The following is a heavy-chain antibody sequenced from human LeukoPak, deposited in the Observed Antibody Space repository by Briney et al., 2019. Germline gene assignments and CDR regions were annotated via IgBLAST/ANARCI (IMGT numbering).Heavy chain of an antibody. Sequence: GGSLRLSCAASGFTFSSNAMSWVHQAPGKGLEWVSAISGSGGSTYNADSVKGRFTISRDNSKNTLYLRMNSLRAEDTAVYYCAKDKGGSYYPAYFDYWGQGTLVTVSS. D-gene: IGHD1-26*01. CDR3: AKDKGGSYYPAYFDY. CDR1: GFTFSSNA. J-gene: IGHJ4*02. CDR2: ISGSGGST. V-gene: IGHV3-23*01.